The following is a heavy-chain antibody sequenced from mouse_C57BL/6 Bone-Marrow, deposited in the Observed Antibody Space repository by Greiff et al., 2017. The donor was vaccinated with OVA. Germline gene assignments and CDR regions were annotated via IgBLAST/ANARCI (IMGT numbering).Heavy chain of an antibody. CDR2: SRNKANDYTT. CDR3: ARDVYGNYPY. J-gene: IGHJ3*01. Sequence: EVHLVESGGGLVQSGRSLRLSCATSGFTFSDFYMEWVRQAPGKGLEWIAASRNKANDYTTEYSASVKGRFIVSRDTSQSILYLQMNALRAEDTAIYYCARDVYGNYPYWGQGTLVTVSA. CDR1: GFTFSDFY. V-gene: IGHV7-1*01. D-gene: IGHD2-1*01.